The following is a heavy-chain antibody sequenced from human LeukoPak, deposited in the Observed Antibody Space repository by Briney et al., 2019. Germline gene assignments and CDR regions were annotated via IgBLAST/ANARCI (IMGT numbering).Heavy chain of an antibody. Sequence: PGGSLRLSCAASRFTFSDYWMSWVRQAPGKGLEWVANIKEDESEKYYVDSVKGRFTISRDNTKNSLYLQMNSLRAEDTAVYYCAKWALRHDLVVITYFDYWGQGTLVTVSS. D-gene: IGHD3-22*01. CDR2: IKEDESEK. CDR3: AKWALRHDLVVITYFDY. V-gene: IGHV3-7*03. J-gene: IGHJ4*02. CDR1: RFTFSDYW.